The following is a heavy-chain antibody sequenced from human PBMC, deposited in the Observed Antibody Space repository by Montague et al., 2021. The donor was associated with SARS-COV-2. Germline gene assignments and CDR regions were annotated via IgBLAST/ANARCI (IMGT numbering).Heavy chain of an antibody. D-gene: IGHD6-13*01. CDR3: ARGDHPTTASWYFFDS. Sequence: SETLSLTCTVSGGSINYYYWHWLRQSAGEGLEWIGRIYSSGNTNSNPSLESRVIMSVDSSQNQFSLKLNSVTAADTAVYYCARGDHPTTASWYFFDSWGQGALVTVSS. CDR2: IYSSGNT. CDR1: GGSINYYY. J-gene: IGHJ4*02. V-gene: IGHV4-4*07.